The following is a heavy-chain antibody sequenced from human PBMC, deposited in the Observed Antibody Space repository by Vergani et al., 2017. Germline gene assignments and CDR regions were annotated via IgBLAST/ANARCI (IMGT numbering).Heavy chain of an antibody. CDR3: ARVSGGYPHFDY. D-gene: IGHD1-1*01. Sequence: EVQLLESGGGLVQPGGSLRPSCAASGFTFSSYAMSWVRQAPGKGLEWVSAISGSGGSTYYADSVKGRFTISRDNSKNTLYLQMNSLRAEDTAVYYCARVSGGYPHFDYWGQGTLVTVSS. V-gene: IGHV3-23*01. CDR1: GFTFSSYA. J-gene: IGHJ4*02. CDR2: ISGSGGST.